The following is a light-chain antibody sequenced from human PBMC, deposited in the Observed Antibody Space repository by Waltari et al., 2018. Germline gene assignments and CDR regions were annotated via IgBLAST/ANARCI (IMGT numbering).Light chain of an antibody. CDR3: SSYAGSATLI. V-gene: IGLV2-11*01. J-gene: IGLJ2*01. CDR2: DVS. CDR1: SSDVGGYNY. Sequence: QAALTQPPSVSGSPGQSVTISCTGTSSDVGGYNYVSWYQQHPGKAPKLLLYDVSKWPSWVLERFSGSKSGNTASLTSSGLQAEDEADYYCSSYAGSATLIFGGGTRLTVL.